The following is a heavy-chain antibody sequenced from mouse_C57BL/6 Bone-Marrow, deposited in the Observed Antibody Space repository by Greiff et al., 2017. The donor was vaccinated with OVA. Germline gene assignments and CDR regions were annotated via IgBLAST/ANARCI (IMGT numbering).Heavy chain of an antibody. Sequence: VQLQESGAELARPGASVKLSCKASGYTFTSYGISWVKQRTGQGLEWIGEIYPRSGNTYYNEKFKGTATLTADKSSSTAYMELRSLTSEDSAVYFCDRWITTVSVYFDVWGTGTTVTVSS. D-gene: IGHD1-1*01. CDR3: DRWITTVSVYFDV. CDR1: GYTFTSYG. J-gene: IGHJ1*03. CDR2: IYPRSGNT. V-gene: IGHV1-81*01.